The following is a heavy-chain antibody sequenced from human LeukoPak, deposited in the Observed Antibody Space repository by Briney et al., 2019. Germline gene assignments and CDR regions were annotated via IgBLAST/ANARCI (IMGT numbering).Heavy chain of an antibody. CDR3: VRGTGY. V-gene: IGHV3-64D*06. Sequence: HPGGSLRLSCSVSGFTFSTYVMHWVRQAPGKGLEYVSAISSNGDNTCYADSVKGRFTISRDNSKSTLYLQMSSLRADDTAVYYCVRGTGYWGQGTLVTVSS. J-gene: IGHJ4*02. CDR2: ISSNGDNT. CDR1: GFTFSTYV.